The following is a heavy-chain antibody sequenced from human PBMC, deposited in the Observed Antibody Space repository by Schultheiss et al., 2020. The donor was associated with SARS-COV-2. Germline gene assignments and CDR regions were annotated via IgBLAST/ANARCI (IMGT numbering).Heavy chain of an antibody. V-gene: IGHV1-8*01. J-gene: IGHJ5*02. CDR1: GHTLIYLS. D-gene: IGHD2-2*01. CDR2: MNPNSGNT. CDR3: ASSGGGYCSSTSCYAWFDP. Sequence: ASVKVSCKVSGHTLIYLSMHWVRQAPGKGLEWMGWMNPNSGNTGYAQKFQGRVTMTRNTSISTAYMELSSLRSEDTAVYYCASSGGGYCSSTSCYAWFDPWGQGTLVTVSS.